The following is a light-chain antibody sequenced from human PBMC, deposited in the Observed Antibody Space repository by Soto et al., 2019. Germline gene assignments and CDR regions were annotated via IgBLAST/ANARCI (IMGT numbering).Light chain of an antibody. J-gene: IGKJ1*01. Sequence: EIVLTQSPATLSLFPGERATLSCRASQIVSSSYLAWYQQKPGQAPRLLIYGASSRATGIPDRFSGSGSGTDFTLTISRLEPEDFAVYYCHQYDSWTFGQGTKVDIK. V-gene: IGKV3-20*01. CDR3: HQYDSWT. CDR2: GAS. CDR1: QIVSSSY.